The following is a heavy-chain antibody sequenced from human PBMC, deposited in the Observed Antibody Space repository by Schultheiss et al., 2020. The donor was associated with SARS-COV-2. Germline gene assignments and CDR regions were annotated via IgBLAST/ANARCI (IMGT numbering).Heavy chain of an antibody. D-gene: IGHD3-3*02. V-gene: IGHV4-59*01. Sequence: TLSLTCTVSGGSISSYYWSWIRQPPGKGLEWIGYIYYSGSTNYNPSLKSRVTISVDRSKNQFSLKLSSVTAADTAVYYCARLAPTISLYYYYGMDVWGQGTTVTVSS. CDR3: ARLAPTISLYYYYGMDV. J-gene: IGHJ6*02. CDR1: GGSISSYY. CDR2: IYYSGST.